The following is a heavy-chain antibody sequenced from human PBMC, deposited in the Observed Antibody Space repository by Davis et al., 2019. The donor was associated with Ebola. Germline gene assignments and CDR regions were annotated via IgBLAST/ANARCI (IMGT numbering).Heavy chain of an antibody. CDR1: GFTFRHYP. Sequence: GGSLRLSCAASGFTFRHYPMSWVRQVPGEGLEWVSAISGSGGTTYYAGSVKGRFTVSRDNSKKTMYLQMNSLRAEDTAVYYCAKSGLSFGVVKYHYGMDVWGKGTTVTVSS. V-gene: IGHV3-23*01. CDR2: ISGSGGTT. CDR3: AKSGLSFGVVKYHYGMDV. D-gene: IGHD3-3*01. J-gene: IGHJ6*04.